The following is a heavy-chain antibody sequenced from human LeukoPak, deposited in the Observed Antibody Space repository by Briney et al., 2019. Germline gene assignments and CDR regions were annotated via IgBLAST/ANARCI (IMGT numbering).Heavy chain of an antibody. J-gene: IGHJ4*02. V-gene: IGHV1-69*13. CDR2: IIPIFGTA. CDR3: ARPTEAYSGSYYFDY. D-gene: IGHD1-26*01. Sequence: ASVKVSCKASGGTFSSYAISWVRQAPGQGLEWMGGIIPIFGTANYAQKFQGRVTITADESTSTAYMELSSLRSEDTAVYYCARPTEAYSGSYYFDYWGQGTLVTVSS. CDR1: GGTFSSYA.